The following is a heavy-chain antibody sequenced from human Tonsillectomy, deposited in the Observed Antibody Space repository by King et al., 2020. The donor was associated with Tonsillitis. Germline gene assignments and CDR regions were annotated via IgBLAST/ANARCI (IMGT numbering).Heavy chain of an antibody. Sequence: VHLVESGAEVKKPGESLKISCKGSGYRFTNYWIGWVRQMPGKGLEWMGIIYPVDSDTRYSPSFQGQVTISADKSISATYLHGSSLKASDTAMYYCASRPDGFDIWGQGTMVTVSS. CDR3: ASRPDGFDI. V-gene: IGHV5-51*01. CDR1: GYRFTNYW. J-gene: IGHJ3*02. CDR2: IYPVDSDT.